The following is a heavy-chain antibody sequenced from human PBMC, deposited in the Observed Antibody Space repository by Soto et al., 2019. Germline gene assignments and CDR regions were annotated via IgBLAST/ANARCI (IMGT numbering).Heavy chain of an antibody. J-gene: IGHJ4*02. CDR1: GFTFSSYS. CDR2: FRTSGDGGTT. V-gene: IGHV3-23*01. D-gene: IGHD3-10*01. CDR3: AKKVNSGPGSQYFDY. Sequence: EVHLLESGGGLVQPGGSLRLSCAASGFTFSSYSMSWVRQAPGKGLEWVSGFRTSGDGGTTYYADSVKGRFTISRDNSKNMLFLQMNSLRAEDTAIYYCAKKVNSGPGSQYFDYWGQGTLVTVSS.